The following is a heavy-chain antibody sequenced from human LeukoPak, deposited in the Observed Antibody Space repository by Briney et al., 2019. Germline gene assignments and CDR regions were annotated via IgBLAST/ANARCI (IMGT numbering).Heavy chain of an antibody. CDR3: AKDPPYYYDSSGYGGGAFDI. J-gene: IGHJ3*02. CDR1: GFTVGSNY. D-gene: IGHD3-22*01. CDR2: ISGSSGNT. Sequence: PGGSLRLSCAASGFTVGSNYMSWVRQAPGKGLERVSTISGSSGNTYYADSVKGRFTISRDNSKNTLYVQMNSLRAEDTAVYYCAKDPPYYYDSSGYGGGAFDIWGQGTMVTVSS. V-gene: IGHV3-23*01.